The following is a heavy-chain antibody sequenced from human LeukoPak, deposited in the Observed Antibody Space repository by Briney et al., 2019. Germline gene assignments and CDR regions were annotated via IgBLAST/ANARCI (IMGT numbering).Heavy chain of an antibody. CDR1: GYTFTGYY. CDR3: ARDERYSYGDNHYPDLGF. Sequence: GASVKVSCKASGYTFTGYYLFWVRQAPGQGLEWMGWINPNSGATKYAQNFQGRVTLTSDTSIRTTYMELSSLRSDDTAVYYCARDERYSYGDNHYPDLGFWGQGTSVTVSS. D-gene: IGHD4/OR15-4a*01. CDR2: INPNSGAT. J-gene: IGHJ4*02. V-gene: IGHV1-2*02.